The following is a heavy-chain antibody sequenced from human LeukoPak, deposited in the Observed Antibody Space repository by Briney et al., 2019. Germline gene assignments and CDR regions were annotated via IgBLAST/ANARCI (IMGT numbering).Heavy chain of an antibody. V-gene: IGHV3-48*03. Sequence: PGGSLRLSCAASGFTVSSHEMNWVRQAPGKRLEWVAYISSSGSTIYYADSVKGRFTISRDNAKNSLYLQMNSPRVEDTAVYYCTRLPPWGQGTRVTVSS. J-gene: IGHJ5*02. CDR2: ISSSGSTI. CDR3: TRLPP. CDR1: GFTVSSHE.